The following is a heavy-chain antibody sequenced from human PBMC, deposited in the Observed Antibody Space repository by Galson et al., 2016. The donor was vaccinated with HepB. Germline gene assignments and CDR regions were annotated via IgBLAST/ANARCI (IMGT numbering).Heavy chain of an antibody. Sequence: SVKVSCKASGYTFTTFGVSWVRQAPGQGLEWMGWVSGHNGNINYAQKFQGRVSMTTDTSTSKAHMELRSLRSDDTAVYYCARDQWYFHDSSAQVGVDYWGQGTLVTVSS. CDR1: GYTFTTFG. CDR3: ARDQWYFHDSSAQVGVDY. V-gene: IGHV1-18*01. CDR2: VSGHNGNI. J-gene: IGHJ4*02. D-gene: IGHD3-22*01.